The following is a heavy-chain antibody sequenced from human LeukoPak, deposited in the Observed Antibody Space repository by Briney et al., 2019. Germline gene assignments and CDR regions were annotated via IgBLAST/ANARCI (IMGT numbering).Heavy chain of an antibody. V-gene: IGHV4-4*02. CDR1: GGSISSCNW. CDR3: ARLHAGSGSDGDIDY. J-gene: IGHJ4*02. Sequence: SETLSLTCAVSGGSISSCNWWCWVRQPPGKGLEWIGEIFHSGSTNYSPSLKSRVTISVDKSKNQFSLKLSSVTAADTAVYYCARLHAGSGSDGDIDYWGQGTLVTVSS. CDR2: IFHSGST. D-gene: IGHD3-10*01.